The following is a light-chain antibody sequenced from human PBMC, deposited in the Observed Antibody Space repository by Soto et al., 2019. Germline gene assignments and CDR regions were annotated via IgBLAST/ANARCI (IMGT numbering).Light chain of an antibody. J-gene: IGKJ2*01. CDR3: QQYGTSLT. Sequence: EIVLTQSPGTLSLSPGERATLSCRASQSVTNNYLAWYQHKPGQAPRCLIYGSAIRSTGIPDRFSGSGSGTDFTLTISILEPEDFAVYYWQQYGTSLTFGQGTKMEIK. CDR2: GSA. V-gene: IGKV3-20*01. CDR1: QSVTNNY.